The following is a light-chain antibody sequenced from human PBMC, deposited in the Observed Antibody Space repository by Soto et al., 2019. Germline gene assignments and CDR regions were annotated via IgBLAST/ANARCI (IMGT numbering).Light chain of an antibody. J-gene: IGLJ3*02. CDR2: GTI. CDR1: SSNIGEGYD. CDR3: QSYDTSRTAWV. Sequence: QSVLTQPPSVSGAPGQRVTISCTGSSSNIGEGYDVNWYQHLPGTAPKLLIFGTINRPSGPSGVPDRFSGSKSGTSASLAITGLRAEDEADYYCQSYDTSRTAWVFGGGTKLTVL. V-gene: IGLV1-40*01.